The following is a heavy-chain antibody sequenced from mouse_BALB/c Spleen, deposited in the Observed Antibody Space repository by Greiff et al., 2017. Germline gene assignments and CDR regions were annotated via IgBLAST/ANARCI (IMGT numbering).Heavy chain of an antibody. CDR2: ISTYYGNT. CDR3: ARGDAMDY. J-gene: IGHJ4*01. V-gene: IGHV1-67*01. CDR1: GYTFTDYA. Sequence: VQLQRSGPELVRPGVSVKISCKGSGYTFTDYAMHWVKQSHAKSLEWIGVISTYYGNTNYNQKFKGKATMTVDKSSSTAYMELARLTSEDSAIYYCARGDAMDYWGQGTSVTVSS.